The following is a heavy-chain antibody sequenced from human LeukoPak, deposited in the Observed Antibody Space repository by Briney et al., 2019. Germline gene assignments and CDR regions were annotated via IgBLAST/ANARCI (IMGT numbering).Heavy chain of an antibody. CDR1: GFTFNRSW. Sequence: GGSLRLSRAASGFTFNRSWLNWVRQAPGKGLEWVANMDPSGSQKRYVDSVKGRFIISKDNPGASLYLDMYNLRAEDTAIYYCAIWTSVNYWGQGTLVTVSS. D-gene: IGHD1-1*01. V-gene: IGHV3-7*01. J-gene: IGHJ4*02. CDR2: MDPSGSQK. CDR3: AIWTSVNY.